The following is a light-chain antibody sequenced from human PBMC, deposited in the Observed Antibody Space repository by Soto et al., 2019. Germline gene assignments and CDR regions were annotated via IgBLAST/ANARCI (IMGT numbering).Light chain of an antibody. CDR1: QSVSGC. V-gene: IGKV3-11*01. J-gene: IGKJ1*01. CDR2: GAS. CDR3: QQSYSIPRP. Sequence: VLTLSPATLSSYTGDRVTLSCRASQSVSGCLAWYQQKPGRAPRLLIYGASSRATGIPDRFSGSGSGTDFTLTISRLEPEDFASYYCQQSYSIPRPFGHVAKVDIK.